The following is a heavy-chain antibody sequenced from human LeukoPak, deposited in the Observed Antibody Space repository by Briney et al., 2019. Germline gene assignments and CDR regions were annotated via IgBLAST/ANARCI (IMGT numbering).Heavy chain of an antibody. CDR2: INHSGST. D-gene: IGHD3-10*01. CDR3: ARDTYYYGSGSYYYGMDV. J-gene: IGHJ6*04. Sequence: PSETLSLTCAVYGGSFSGYYWSWIRQPPGKGLEWIEEINHSGSTNCNPSLKSRVTISVDTSKNQFSLKLSSVTAADTAVYYCARDTYYYGSGSYYYGMDVWGKGTTVTVSS. CDR1: GGSFSGYY. V-gene: IGHV4-34*01.